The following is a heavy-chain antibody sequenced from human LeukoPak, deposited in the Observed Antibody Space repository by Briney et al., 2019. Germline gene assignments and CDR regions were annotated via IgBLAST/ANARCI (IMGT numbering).Heavy chain of an antibody. J-gene: IGHJ4*02. D-gene: IGHD3-22*01. CDR2: ISAYNGNT. CDR1: GYTFTSYG. CDR3: AREGPYYYDSSGSSY. Sequence: GASVKVSCKASGYTFTSYGISWVRQAPGQGLEWMGWISAYNGNTNYAQKLQGRVTMTTDTSTSTAYMELRCLRSDDTAVYYCAREGPYYYDSSGSSYWGQGTLVTVSS. V-gene: IGHV1-18*01.